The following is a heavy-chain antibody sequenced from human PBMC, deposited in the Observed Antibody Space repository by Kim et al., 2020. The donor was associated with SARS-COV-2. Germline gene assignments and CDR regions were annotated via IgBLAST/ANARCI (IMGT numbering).Heavy chain of an antibody. CDR2: IYHSGST. CDR3: ARGRYDSSGYYPFAY. J-gene: IGHJ4*02. CDR1: GGSISSSNW. V-gene: IGHV4-4*02. Sequence: SETLSLTCAVSGGSISSSNWWSWVRQPPGKGLEWIGEIYHSGSTNYNPSLKSRVTISVDKSKNQFSLKLSSVTAADTAVYYCARGRYDSSGYYPFAYWGQGTLVTVSS. D-gene: IGHD3-22*01.